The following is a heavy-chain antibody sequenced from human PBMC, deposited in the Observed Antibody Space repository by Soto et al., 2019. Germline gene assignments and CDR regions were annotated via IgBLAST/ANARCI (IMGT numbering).Heavy chain of an antibody. V-gene: IGHV3-30*18. CDR1: GFTFSAFA. CDR3: AKGVVREPAYFDY. J-gene: IGHJ4*02. D-gene: IGHD3-10*01. Sequence: QPGGSLRLSCTVSGFTFSAFAMYWVRQAPGKGLEWVALISYDGTNEDYAGSVRGRFTISRDNSKNTLYLDMNSLSAEDSAVYFCAKGVVREPAYFDYWGQGTLVTVSS. CDR2: ISYDGTNE.